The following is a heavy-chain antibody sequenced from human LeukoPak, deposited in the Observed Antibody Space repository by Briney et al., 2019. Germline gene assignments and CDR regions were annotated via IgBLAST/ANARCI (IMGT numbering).Heavy chain of an antibody. CDR3: ANHLACGSTTCPSFDH. D-gene: IGHD2-2*01. CDR2: ISGSGGST. Sequence: GGALRLSCAAPGFTFSSYALSWGRQAPREGVGWGSAISGSGGSTYYADSVKGRFTISRDNAKNSLSLQMNNLRIDDTAVYYCANHLACGSTTCPSFDHWGQGTLVTVSS. CDR1: GFTFSSYA. J-gene: IGHJ4*02. V-gene: IGHV3-23*01.